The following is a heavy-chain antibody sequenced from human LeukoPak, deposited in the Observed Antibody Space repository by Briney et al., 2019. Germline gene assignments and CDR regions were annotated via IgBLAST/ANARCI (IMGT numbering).Heavy chain of an antibody. J-gene: IGHJ3*02. CDR1: GSNITNYW. Sequence: GASLKISCKGSGSNITNYWIGWVRQLPGKGLEWMGIIYPGDSDTRYSPSFQGQVTISADKSISTAYLQWSSLKASDTAMYDCARHLEYAFDSWGQGTMVTVSS. D-gene: IGHD2/OR15-2a*01. V-gene: IGHV5-51*01. CDR2: IYPGDSDT. CDR3: ARHLEYAFDS.